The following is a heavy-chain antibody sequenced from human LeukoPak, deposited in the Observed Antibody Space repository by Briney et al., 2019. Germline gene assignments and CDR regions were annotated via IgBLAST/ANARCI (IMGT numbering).Heavy chain of an antibody. J-gene: IGHJ4*02. V-gene: IGHV1-46*01. CDR3: ARLPVGAIYFDDY. CDR1: GYTFTGYY. D-gene: IGHD1-26*01. Sequence: ASVKVSCKASGYTFTGYYMHWVRQAPGQGLEGMGIINPSGGSTSYAQKFQGRVTMTRDMSTSTVYMELSSLRSEDTAVYYCARLPVGAIYFDDYWGQGTLVTVSS. CDR2: INPSGGST.